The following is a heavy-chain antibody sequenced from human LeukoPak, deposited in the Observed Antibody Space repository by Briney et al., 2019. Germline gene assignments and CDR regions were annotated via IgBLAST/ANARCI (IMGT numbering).Heavy chain of an antibody. CDR1: GFIVSSNY. J-gene: IGHJ4*02. Sequence: GGSLRLSCAASGFIVSSNYMSWVRQAPGKGLEWVAFIRYDGSNKYYADSVKGRFTISRDNSKNTLYLQMNSLRAEDTAVYYCAKDPGYYDFWSGYYLTDYWGQGTLVTVSS. D-gene: IGHD3-3*01. V-gene: IGHV3-30*02. CDR2: IRYDGSNK. CDR3: AKDPGYYDFWSGYYLTDY.